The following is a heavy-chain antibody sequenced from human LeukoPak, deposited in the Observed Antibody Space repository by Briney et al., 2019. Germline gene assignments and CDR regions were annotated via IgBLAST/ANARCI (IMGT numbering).Heavy chain of an antibody. CDR1: GYSITSGYY. Sequence: PSETLSLTCSVSGYSITSGYYWGWIRQPPGKGLEWIGSMHYSGSTYYNPSLKSRVTISVDTSKNQFSLKLSSVTAADTAVYYCARGTYYYAYGKNDWFDPGGQGTLVTVSS. CDR2: MHYSGST. D-gene: IGHD3-10*01. V-gene: IGHV4-38-2*01. J-gene: IGHJ5*02. CDR3: ARGTYYYAYGKNDWFDP.